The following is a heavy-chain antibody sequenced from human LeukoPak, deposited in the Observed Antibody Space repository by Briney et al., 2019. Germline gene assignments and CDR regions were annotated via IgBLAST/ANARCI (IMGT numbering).Heavy chain of an antibody. V-gene: IGHV4-34*01. CDR2: INHSGST. Sequence: PGGSLRLSCAASGFTFSNAWMSWIRQPPGKGLEWIGEINHSGSTNYNPSLKSRVTISVDTSKNQFSLKLSSVTAADTAVYYCARGPYYYGSGSYPGTWGQGTLVTVSS. J-gene: IGHJ5*02. CDR1: GFTFSNAW. D-gene: IGHD3-10*01. CDR3: ARGPYYYGSGSYPGT.